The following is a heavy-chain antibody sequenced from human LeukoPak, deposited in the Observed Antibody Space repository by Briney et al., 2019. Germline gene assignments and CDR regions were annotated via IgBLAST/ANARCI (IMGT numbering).Heavy chain of an antibody. CDR1: GGSISSGGYY. Sequence: SHTLSLTCTVSGGSISSGGYYWSWIRQHPGKGLEWSGYIYYSGSTYYNPSLKSRVTISVDTSKNQFSLKLSSVTAADTAVYYCARATTDYDSSGYYPDYFDYWGQGTLVTVSS. J-gene: IGHJ4*02. CDR3: ARATTDYDSSGYYPDYFDY. V-gene: IGHV4-31*03. CDR2: IYYSGST. D-gene: IGHD3-22*01.